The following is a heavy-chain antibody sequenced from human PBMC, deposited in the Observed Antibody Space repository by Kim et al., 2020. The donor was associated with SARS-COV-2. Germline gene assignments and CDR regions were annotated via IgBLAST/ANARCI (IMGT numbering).Heavy chain of an antibody. Sequence: ASVKVSCKASGYTFTSYGISWVRQAPGQGLEWMGWISAYNGNTNYAQKLQGRVTMTTDTSTSTAYMELRSLRSDDTAVYYCARVPPPEQQLPWAGLDYWGQGTLVTVSS. CDR3: ARVPPPEQQLPWAGLDY. D-gene: IGHD6-13*01. J-gene: IGHJ4*02. CDR2: ISAYNGNT. CDR1: GYTFTSYG. V-gene: IGHV1-18*01.